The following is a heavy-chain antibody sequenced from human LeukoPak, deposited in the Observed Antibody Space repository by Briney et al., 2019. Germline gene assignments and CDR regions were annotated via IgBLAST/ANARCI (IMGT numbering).Heavy chain of an antibody. CDR3: TSRYQCPYELDTMDV. J-gene: IGHJ6*02. CDR2: ISGSGGST. V-gene: IGHV3-23*01. Sequence: GGSLRLSCAASGFTFNNYAMRWVRQAPGKGLEWVSSISGSGGSTYYADSVKGRFTISRDNSKHTLYLQMNSLRAENTAVYNCTSRYQCPYELDTMDVWGQGTTVTVSS. CDR1: GFTFNNYA. D-gene: IGHD1-1*01.